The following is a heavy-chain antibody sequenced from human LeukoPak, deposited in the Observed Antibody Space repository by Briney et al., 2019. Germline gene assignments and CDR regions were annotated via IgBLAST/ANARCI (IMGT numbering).Heavy chain of an antibody. Sequence: GGCLRLSCVGPVFSFSSHGIHCVRQAPGKGLEWGAFIRSEGSNKYYADSVKGRFTISRDNSKNTLYLQMNSPRAEDTAVYYCARILDSAWGELGYWGQGTLVTVSS. CDR1: VFSFSSHG. J-gene: IGHJ4*02. CDR3: ARILDSAWGELGY. CDR2: IRSEGSNK. V-gene: IGHV3-30*02. D-gene: IGHD6-19*01.